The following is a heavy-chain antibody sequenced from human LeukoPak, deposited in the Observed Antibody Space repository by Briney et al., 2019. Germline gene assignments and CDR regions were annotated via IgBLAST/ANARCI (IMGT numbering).Heavy chain of an antibody. CDR2: ISGSGGST. Sequence: PGGSLRLSCAASGFTFSSYAMSWVRQAPGKGLEWVSAISGSGGSTYSADSVKGRFTISRDNSKNTLYLQMNSLRAEDTAVYYCANPTGTFGYFDYWGQGTLVTVCS. D-gene: IGHD1-1*01. J-gene: IGHJ4*02. V-gene: IGHV3-23*01. CDR3: ANPTGTFGYFDY. CDR1: GFTFSSYA.